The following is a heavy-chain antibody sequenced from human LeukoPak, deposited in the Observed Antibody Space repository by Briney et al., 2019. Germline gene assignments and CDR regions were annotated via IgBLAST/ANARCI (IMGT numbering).Heavy chain of an antibody. D-gene: IGHD3-3*01. Sequence: GGSLRLSCAASGFSINNYWMTWVRQPPGKGLEWVATMQPDGSTKYYVDSVKGRFTISRDNAKNSLFLQMNSLRADDAAVFYCTDFDHFWGQGTLVTVSS. V-gene: IGHV3-7*01. CDR1: GFSINNYW. CDR2: MQPDGSTK. J-gene: IGHJ4*02. CDR3: TDFDHF.